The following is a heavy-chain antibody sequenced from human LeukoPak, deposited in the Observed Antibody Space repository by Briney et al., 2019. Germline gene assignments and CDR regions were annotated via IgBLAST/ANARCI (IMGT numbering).Heavy chain of an antibody. Sequence: ASVKVSFKTSGYTFTAYYMHWVRQAPGHGLEWMGWINPNSGDTNHAQRFQGRVTMTRDTSISTAYMELSRLRSDDTAVYYCARERGYCSSSSCYTSDAFDIWGQGTMVTVSS. CDR1: GYTFTAYY. CDR2: INPNSGDT. J-gene: IGHJ3*02. CDR3: ARERGYCSSSSCYTSDAFDI. V-gene: IGHV1-2*02. D-gene: IGHD2-2*02.